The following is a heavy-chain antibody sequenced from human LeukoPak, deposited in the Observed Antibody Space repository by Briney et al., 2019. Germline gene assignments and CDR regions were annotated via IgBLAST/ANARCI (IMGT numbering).Heavy chain of an antibody. CDR3: ATWVGDTAMAGLDY. D-gene: IGHD5-18*01. V-gene: IGHV3-72*01. J-gene: IGHJ4*02. CDR2: SRNKANSYTT. Sequence: GGSLRLSCAASGFTFSDHYMDWVRQAPGKGLEWVGRSRNKANSYTTEYAASVKGRFTVSRDVSKNSLFLQMNSLKTEDTAVYYCATWVGDTAMAGLDYWGQGTLVTVSS. CDR1: GFTFSDHY.